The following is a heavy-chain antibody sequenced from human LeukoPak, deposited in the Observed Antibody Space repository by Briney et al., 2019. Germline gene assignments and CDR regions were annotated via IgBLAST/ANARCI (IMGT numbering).Heavy chain of an antibody. V-gene: IGHV2-70*17. CDR2: IDWDDDT. CDR1: GFSLSTSGMS. D-gene: IGHD2-15*01. Sequence: GSGPTLVNPTQTLTLTCTFSGFSLSTSGMSVSWIRQPPGKALEWLARIDWDDDTFYRTSLKTGLTISKDTSKNQVVLTMTNMDPVDTATYYCARVVVVGPLYFDYWGQGTLVTVSS. CDR3: ARVVVVGPLYFDY. J-gene: IGHJ4*02.